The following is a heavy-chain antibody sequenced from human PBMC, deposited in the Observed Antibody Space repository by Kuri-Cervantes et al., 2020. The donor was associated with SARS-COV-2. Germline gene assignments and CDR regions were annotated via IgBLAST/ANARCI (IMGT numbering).Heavy chain of an antibody. D-gene: IGHD4-23*01. CDR2: IIPIFGTA. CDR3: AREIERGTVVIAYMGYFDY. CDR1: GGTFSSYA. J-gene: IGHJ4*02. Sequence: SVKVSCKASGGTFSSYAISWARQAPGQGLEWMGGIIPIFGTANYAQKFQGRVTITTDESTSTAYMELRSLRSDDTAVYYCAREIERGTVVIAYMGYFDYWGQGTLVTVSS. V-gene: IGHV1-69*05.